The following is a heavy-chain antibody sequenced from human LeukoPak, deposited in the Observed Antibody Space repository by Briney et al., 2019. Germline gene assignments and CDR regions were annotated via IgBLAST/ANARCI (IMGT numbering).Heavy chain of an antibody. CDR3: AREDYYGSGSYWD. J-gene: IGHJ4*02. CDR1: GFTFSTYG. CDR2: ISSSSSYI. Sequence: GGSLRLSCAASGFTFSTYGMNWVRQAPGKGLEWVSSISSSSSYIDYADSVKGRFTISRDNAKNSLYLQMNSLRAEDTAVYYCAREDYYGSGSYWDWGQGTLVTVSS. V-gene: IGHV3-21*01. D-gene: IGHD3-10*01.